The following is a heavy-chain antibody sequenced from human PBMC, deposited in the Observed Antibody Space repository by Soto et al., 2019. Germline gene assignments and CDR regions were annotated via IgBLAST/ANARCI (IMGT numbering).Heavy chain of an antibody. V-gene: IGHV3-30-3*01. Sequence: GGSLRLSCAASGFTFSSYAMHWVRQAPGKGLEWVAVISYDGSNKYYADSVKGRFTISRDNSKNTLYLQMNSLRAEDTAVYYCARGGRMYYDSSGYYGPQDYWGQGTLVTVSS. J-gene: IGHJ4*02. D-gene: IGHD3-22*01. CDR3: ARGGRMYYDSSGYYGPQDY. CDR2: ISYDGSNK. CDR1: GFTFSSYA.